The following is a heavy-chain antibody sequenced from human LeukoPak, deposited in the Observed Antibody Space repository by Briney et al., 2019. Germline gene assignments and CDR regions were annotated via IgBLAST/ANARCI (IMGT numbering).Heavy chain of an antibody. V-gene: IGHV4-59*08. CDR2: IHYSGST. CDR3: ARHDPGWFDT. Sequence: SSETLSLTCTVSGGSISSSYWSWIRQPPGKGLEWIGYIHYSGSTNYNPSLKSRATISVDTSKAHFSLKLSSAAAADTAVYYCARHDPGWFDTWGQGTLVTVSS. CDR1: GGSISSSY. D-gene: IGHD7-27*01. J-gene: IGHJ5*02.